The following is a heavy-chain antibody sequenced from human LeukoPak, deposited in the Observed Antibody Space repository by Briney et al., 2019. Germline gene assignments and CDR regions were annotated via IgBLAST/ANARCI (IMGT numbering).Heavy chain of an antibody. J-gene: IGHJ4*02. CDR2: ISAYNGNT. Sequence: ASVKVSCTASGYTFTSYGISWVRQAPGQGLEWMGWISAYNGNTNYAQKLQGRVTMTTDTSTSTAYMELRSLRSDDTAVYYCARQDYYDSSGYYADYWGQGTLVTVSS. CDR1: GYTFTSYG. D-gene: IGHD3-22*01. V-gene: IGHV1-18*01. CDR3: ARQDYYDSSGYYADY.